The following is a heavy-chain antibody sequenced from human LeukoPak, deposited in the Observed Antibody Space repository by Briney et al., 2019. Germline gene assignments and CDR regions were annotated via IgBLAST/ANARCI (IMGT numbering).Heavy chain of an antibody. D-gene: IGHD3-10*01. CDR3: AKDSGIVLSSAESFQH. CDR1: GGSVSSSSYY. Sequence: PSETLSLTCSVSGGSVSSSSYYWNWIRQPAGKGLEWIGRIYTSGSTTYNPSLKSRVTIPVDTSKNQFSLKLNSVTAADTAVYYCAKDSGIVLSSAESFQHWGQGTLVAVSS. CDR2: IYTSGST. J-gene: IGHJ1*01. V-gene: IGHV4-61*10.